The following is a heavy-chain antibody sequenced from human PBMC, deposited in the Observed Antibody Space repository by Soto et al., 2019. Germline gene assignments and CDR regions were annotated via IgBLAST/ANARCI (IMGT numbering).Heavy chain of an antibody. CDR1: GFTFTDAW. J-gene: IGHJ6*02. V-gene: IGHV3-15*01. D-gene: IGHD3-9*01. Sequence: GGSLRLSCAGSGFTFTDAWINWVRQVPGKGLEWVGRIQSIGLGGATHYAAPVKVRVTISRDDSENTAYIQLDSLDSEDTAVYYRATPDPGLTHVFYNMDFWGQGTTVTVSS. CDR3: ATPDPGLTHVFYNMDF. CDR2: IQSIGLGGAT.